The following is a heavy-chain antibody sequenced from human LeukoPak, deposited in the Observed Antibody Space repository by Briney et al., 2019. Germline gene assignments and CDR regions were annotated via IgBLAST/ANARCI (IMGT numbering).Heavy chain of an antibody. D-gene: IGHD3-10*01. CDR2: ISSSGTTI. CDR1: GFTFSSYS. J-gene: IGHJ4*02. Sequence: GGSLRLSCAASGFTFSSYSMNWVRQAPGKGLEWVSYISSSGTTIYYADSVKGRFTISRDNARNSLYLQMNSLRAEDTAVYYCATMVRGVFDYWGQGTLVTVSS. V-gene: IGHV3-48*04. CDR3: ATMVRGVFDY.